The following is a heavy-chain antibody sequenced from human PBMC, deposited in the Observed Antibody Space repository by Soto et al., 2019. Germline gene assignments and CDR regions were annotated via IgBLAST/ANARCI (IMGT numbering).Heavy chain of an antibody. J-gene: IGHJ6*02. V-gene: IGHV3-23*01. CDR3: AKRAGRSSGLLYYYYYGMDV. Sequence: EVQVLESGGGLVQPGGSLRLSCAASGFTFSSYAMSWVRQAPGKGLEWVSGISGSGGSTYYADSVKGRFTISRDNSKNTLYLQMNSLRAEDTAVYYCAKRAGRSSGLLYYYYYGMDVWGQGTTVTVSS. CDR2: ISGSGGST. D-gene: IGHD6-19*01. CDR1: GFTFSSYA.